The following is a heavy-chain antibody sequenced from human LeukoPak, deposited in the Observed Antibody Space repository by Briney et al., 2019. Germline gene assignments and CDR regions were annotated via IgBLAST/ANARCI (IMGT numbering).Heavy chain of an antibody. CDR2: IYYSGST. D-gene: IGHD1-26*01. J-gene: IGHJ4*02. V-gene: IGHV4-59*01. CDR1: GGSISSYY. CDR3: ARDQSGSYISDY. Sequence: SETLSLTCTVSGGSISSYYWSWIRQPPGKGLEWIGYIYYSGSTNYNPSLKSRVTISVDTSKNQFSLKLSSVTAADTAVYYCARDQSGSYISDYWGQGTLVTVSS.